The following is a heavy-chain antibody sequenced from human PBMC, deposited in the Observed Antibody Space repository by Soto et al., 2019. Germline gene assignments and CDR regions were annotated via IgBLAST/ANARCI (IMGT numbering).Heavy chain of an antibody. V-gene: IGHV3-48*02. J-gene: IGHJ6*02. CDR2: RSTNGRAK. CDR1: GFAFSTYM. D-gene: IGHD3-10*01. CDR3: VRARDLRDYYGMDV. Sequence: GGSLRLSCAVSGFAFSTYMMNCVRHAPGKGLEWIADRSTNGRAKSYAASVRGRFIISRDNTKNSMYLQMNSLRDDDTAVYYCVRARDLRDYYGMDVWGQGTTVTVSS.